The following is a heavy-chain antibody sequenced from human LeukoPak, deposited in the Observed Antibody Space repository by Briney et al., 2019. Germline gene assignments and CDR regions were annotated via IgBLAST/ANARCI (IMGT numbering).Heavy chain of an antibody. Sequence: ASVKVSCKASGYTFTGYYMHWVRQAPGQGLEWMGWINPSSGGTNYAQKFQGRVTMTRDTSISTVYMELSRLRSDDTAVYYCARDVQLERLLHWGQGTLVTVSS. D-gene: IGHD1-1*01. CDR3: ARDVQLERLLH. CDR2: INPSSGGT. V-gene: IGHV1-2*02. CDR1: GYTFTGYY. J-gene: IGHJ4*02.